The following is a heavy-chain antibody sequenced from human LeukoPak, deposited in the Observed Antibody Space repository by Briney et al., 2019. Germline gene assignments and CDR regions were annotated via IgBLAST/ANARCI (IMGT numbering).Heavy chain of an antibody. CDR2: INPNSGNT. CDR1: GYTFTGYY. V-gene: IGHV1-8*02. D-gene: IGHD5-18*01. CDR3: AREDSYGYFD. Sequence: ASVKVSCKASGYTFTGYYMHWVRQAPGQGLEWMGWINPNSGNTGYAQKFQGRVTMTRNTSISTAYMELSSLRSEDTAVYYCAREDSYGYFDWGQGTLVTVSS. J-gene: IGHJ4*02.